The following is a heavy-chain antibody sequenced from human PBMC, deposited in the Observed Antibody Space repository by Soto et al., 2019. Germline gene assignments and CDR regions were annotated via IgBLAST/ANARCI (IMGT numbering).Heavy chain of an antibody. V-gene: IGHV3-74*01. CDR1: GFTFSSYW. CDR2: INSDGSST. D-gene: IGHD1-26*01. J-gene: IGHJ2*01. Sequence: EVQLVESGGGLVQPGGSLRLSCAASGFTFSSYWMHWVRQAPGKGLVWVSRINSDGSSTSYADSVKGRFTISRDNAKNTLYPQRNSLRAEGTAVYYCARGGRLNWYFDLWGRGTLVTVSS. CDR3: ARGGRLNWYFDL.